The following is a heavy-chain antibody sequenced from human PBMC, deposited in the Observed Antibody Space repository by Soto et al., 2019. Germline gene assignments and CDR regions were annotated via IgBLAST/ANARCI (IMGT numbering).Heavy chain of an antibody. J-gene: IGHJ2*01. CDR1: GYSFTSYW. Sequence: EVQLVQSGAEVKKPGESLKISCKGSGYSFTSYWIGWVRQMPGKGLEWMGIIYPGDSDTRYSPSFQGQVTISADKSISTAYQQWSSLKAADTAMYYCARRLYGSGGRCADWYCDLWGRGTVVPVSS. CDR3: ARRLYGSGGRCADWYCDL. D-gene: IGHD2-15*01. V-gene: IGHV5-51*01. CDR2: IYPGDSDT.